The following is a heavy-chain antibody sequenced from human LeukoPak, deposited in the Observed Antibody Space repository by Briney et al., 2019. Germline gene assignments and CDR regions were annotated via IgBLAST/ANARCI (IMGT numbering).Heavy chain of an antibody. Sequence: GGSLRLSCAASGFTVSSNYVSWVRQAPGKGLVWVSIIYSGGSTYYADSVKGRFTISRDNSKNTLYLQMNSLRAEDTAVYYCATYDSSGYFSYWGQGTLVTVSS. V-gene: IGHV3-66*01. CDR3: ATYDSSGYFSY. D-gene: IGHD3-22*01. CDR2: IYSGGST. CDR1: GFTVSSNY. J-gene: IGHJ4*02.